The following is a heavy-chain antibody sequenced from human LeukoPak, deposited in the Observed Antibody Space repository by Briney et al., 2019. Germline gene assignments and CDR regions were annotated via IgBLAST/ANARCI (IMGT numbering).Heavy chain of an antibody. D-gene: IGHD2-15*01. Sequence: KSSETLSLTCTVSGGSISSYYWSWIRQPPGKGLEWIGYIYYSGSTYCNPSLKSRVTISVDRSKNQFSLKLSSVTAADTAVYYCARDCSGGSCYGSGAFDIWGQGTMVTVSS. J-gene: IGHJ3*02. CDR3: ARDCSGGSCYGSGAFDI. CDR1: GGSISSYY. CDR2: IYYSGST. V-gene: IGHV4-59*12.